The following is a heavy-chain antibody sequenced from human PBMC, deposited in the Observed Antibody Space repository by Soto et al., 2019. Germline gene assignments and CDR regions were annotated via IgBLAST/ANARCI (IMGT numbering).Heavy chain of an antibody. J-gene: IGHJ4*02. CDR1: GGSIRFSNYY. Sequence: ASETLSLTCTVSGGSIRFSNYYWGWIRQPPGKGLGWIGNIYYTGSTYYNPSLKSRVTISVDTSKNQFSLNVSSVTAADTAVYYCARGYTPKVIDYWGQGTLVTVSS. CDR3: ARGYTPKVIDY. V-gene: IGHV4-39*01. CDR2: IYYTGST. D-gene: IGHD6-13*01.